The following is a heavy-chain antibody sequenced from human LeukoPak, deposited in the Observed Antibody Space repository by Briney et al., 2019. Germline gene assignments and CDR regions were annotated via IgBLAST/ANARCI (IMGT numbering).Heavy chain of an antibody. CDR3: ARGSHSSLDY. Sequence: SQTLSLTCAISGDSLSNNNVAWNWIRQSPSRGLEWLGRTCYRPKFNTDYAVSVESRIAINSDTSKNQFSLQLNSVTPEDTGVYYCARGSHSSLDYWGQGTLVTVSS. V-gene: IGHV6-1*01. CDR2: TCYRPKFNT. D-gene: IGHD3-10*01. J-gene: IGHJ4*02. CDR1: GDSLSNNNVA.